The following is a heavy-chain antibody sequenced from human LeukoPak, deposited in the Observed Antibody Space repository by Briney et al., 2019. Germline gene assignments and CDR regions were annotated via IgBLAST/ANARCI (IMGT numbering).Heavy chain of an antibody. CDR2: IYSGGST. J-gene: IGHJ3*02. Sequence: PGGSLRLSCAASGFTVSSNYMSWVRQAPGKGLEWVSVIYSGGSTYYADSVKGRFTISRDNSKNTLYLQMNSLRAEDTAVYYCAKDLRYYYGSGSYYGGVHAFDTWGQGTMVTVSS. D-gene: IGHD3-10*01. CDR1: GFTVSSNY. CDR3: AKDLRYYYGSGSYYGGVHAFDT. V-gene: IGHV3-53*01.